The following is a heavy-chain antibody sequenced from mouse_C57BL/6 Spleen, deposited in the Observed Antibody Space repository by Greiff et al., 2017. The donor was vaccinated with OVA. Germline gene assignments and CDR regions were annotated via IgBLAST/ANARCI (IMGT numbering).Heavy chain of an antibody. D-gene: IGHD2-3*01. CDR2: IRNKANNHAT. CDR3: TRRRWSYFDY. J-gene: IGHJ2*01. V-gene: IGHV6-6*01. CDR1: GFTFGDAW. Sequence: EVKLVESGGGLVQPGGSMKLSCAASGFTFGDAWMDWVRQSPEKGLEWVAEIRNKANNHATYYAESVKGRFTISRDDSKSSVYLQMNSLRAEDTGIYYCTRRRWSYFDYWGQGTTLTVSS.